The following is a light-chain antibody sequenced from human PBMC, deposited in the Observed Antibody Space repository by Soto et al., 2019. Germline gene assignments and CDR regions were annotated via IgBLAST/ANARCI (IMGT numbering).Light chain of an antibody. V-gene: IGKV1-39*01. Sequence: DIQMTQSPSSLSASVGDRVTITCRASQAISIYVNWYQQKPGQAPKLLIYGASSLQSGVPSRFSGVGSGKEFTLTISSLQSEDFATYYCQQNYNTPFTFGPGTNVDVK. CDR2: GAS. CDR3: QQNYNTPFT. J-gene: IGKJ3*01. CDR1: QAISIY.